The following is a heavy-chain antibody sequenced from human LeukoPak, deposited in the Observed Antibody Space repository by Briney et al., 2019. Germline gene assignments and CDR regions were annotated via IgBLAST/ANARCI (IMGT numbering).Heavy chain of an antibody. CDR3: ARGDYYDSSGSESDYYYGMDV. CDR2: IYYSGST. Sequence: SETLSLTCTVSGGSVSSGSYYWSWIRQPPGKGLEWIGYIYYSGSTNYNPSLKSRVTISVDTSKNQFSLKLSSVTAADTAVYYCARGDYYDSSGSESDYYYGMDVWGQGTTVTVSS. J-gene: IGHJ6*02. D-gene: IGHD3-22*01. V-gene: IGHV4-61*01. CDR1: GGSVSSGSYY.